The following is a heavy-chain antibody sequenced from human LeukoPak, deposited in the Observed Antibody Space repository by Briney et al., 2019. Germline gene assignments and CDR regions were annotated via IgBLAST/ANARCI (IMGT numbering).Heavy chain of an antibody. V-gene: IGHV3-48*03. CDR3: ARGFGPTY. CDR1: GFTFPNYD. Sequence: PGRSLRLSCAGSGFTFPNYDMHWVSQAPGKGLEWVSYISSGGNTIYYADSVKGRFTTSRDNAKNSMYMQMNSLRAEDTAVYYCARGFGPTYWGQGTLVTVSS. CDR2: ISSGGNTI. J-gene: IGHJ4*02. D-gene: IGHD3-16*01.